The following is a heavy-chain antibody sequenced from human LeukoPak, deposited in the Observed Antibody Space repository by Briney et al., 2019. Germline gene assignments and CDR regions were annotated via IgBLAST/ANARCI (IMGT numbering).Heavy chain of an antibody. J-gene: IGHJ6*03. Sequence: ASVKVSCKASGYTFTSYDINWVRQATGQGREWMGLMNPNSGNTGYAQKFQGRVTMTRNTSISTAYMELSSLRSEDTAVYYCARRTYIAARPIYYYYYYMDVWGKGTTVTVSS. CDR2: MNPNSGNT. CDR1: GYTFTSYD. CDR3: ARRTYIAARPIYYYYYYMDV. V-gene: IGHV1-8*01. D-gene: IGHD6-6*01.